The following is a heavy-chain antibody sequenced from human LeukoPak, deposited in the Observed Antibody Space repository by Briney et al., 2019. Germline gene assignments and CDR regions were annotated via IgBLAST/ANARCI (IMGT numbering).Heavy chain of an antibody. CDR2: MNPNSGNT. Sequence: GASVKVSCKASGYTFTSYDINWVRQAPGQGLEWMGWMNPNSGNTGYAQKFQGRVTITRDTSINTAYMELSSLRSEDTAVYYCARAGKRYCSGGSCDNWFDPWGQGTLVTVSS. CDR1: GYTFTSYD. CDR3: ARAGKRYCSGGSCDNWFDP. J-gene: IGHJ5*02. D-gene: IGHD2-15*01. V-gene: IGHV1-8*03.